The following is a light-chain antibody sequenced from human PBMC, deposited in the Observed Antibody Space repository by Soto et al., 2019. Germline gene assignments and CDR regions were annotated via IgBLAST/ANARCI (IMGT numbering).Light chain of an antibody. CDR1: QSVSSSY. V-gene: IGKV3-20*01. CDR3: QHWTT. J-gene: IGKJ4*01. CDR2: GAS. Sequence: EIVLTQSPGTLSLSPGERATLSCRASQSVSSSYLAWYQQKPGQAPRLLIYGASSRATGIPDRFSGSGSGTDFTLTISRLEPEDFAVYYCQHWTTFGGGTKVEIK.